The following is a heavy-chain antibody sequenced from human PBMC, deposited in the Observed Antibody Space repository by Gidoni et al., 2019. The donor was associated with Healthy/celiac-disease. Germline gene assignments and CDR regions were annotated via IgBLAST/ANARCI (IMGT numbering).Heavy chain of an antibody. CDR1: GSTFSSYS. V-gene: IGHV3-21*01. CDR3: AAPGYDGYFDY. J-gene: IGHJ4*02. D-gene: IGHD3-3*01. Sequence: EVQLVESGGGLVKPGGSLRLSCAASGSTFSSYSMNWVRQAPGKGLEWVSSISSSSSYIYYADSVKGRFTISRDNAKNSLYLQMNSLRAEDTAVYYCAAPGYDGYFDYWGQGTLVTVSS. CDR2: ISSSSSYI.